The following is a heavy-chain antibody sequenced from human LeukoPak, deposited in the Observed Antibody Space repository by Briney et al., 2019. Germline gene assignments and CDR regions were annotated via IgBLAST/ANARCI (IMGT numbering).Heavy chain of an antibody. J-gene: IGHJ4*02. D-gene: IGHD5-18*01. CDR2: ISSSSSYT. CDR3: ARVSGYSYGSKGPLDY. CDR1: GFTFSDYY. Sequence: GGSLRLSCAASGFTFSDYYMSWIRQAPGKGLEWVSYISSSSSYTNYADSVKGRFTISRDNAKNSLYLQMNSLRAEDTAVYYCARVSGYSYGSKGPLDYWGQGTLATVSS. V-gene: IGHV3-11*06.